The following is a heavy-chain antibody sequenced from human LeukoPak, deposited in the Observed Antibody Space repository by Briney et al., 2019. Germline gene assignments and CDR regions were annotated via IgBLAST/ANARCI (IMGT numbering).Heavy chain of an antibody. Sequence: SETLPLTCTVSGGSISSYYWSWIRQPAGKGLEWIGRIYTSGSTNYNPSLKSRVTMSVDTSKNQFSLKLSSVTAADTAVYYCARDVVVVVAAQKYNWFDPWGQGTLVTVSS. D-gene: IGHD2-15*01. CDR2: IYTSGST. V-gene: IGHV4-4*07. CDR1: GGSISSYY. J-gene: IGHJ5*02. CDR3: ARDVVVVVAAQKYNWFDP.